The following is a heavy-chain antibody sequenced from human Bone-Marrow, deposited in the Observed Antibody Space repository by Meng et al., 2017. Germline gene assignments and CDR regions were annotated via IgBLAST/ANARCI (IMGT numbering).Heavy chain of an antibody. CDR1: GYNFPDYW. V-gene: IGHV1-2*06. CDR2: IDPKSGDT. J-gene: IGHJ4*02. D-gene: IGHD6-13*01. CDR3: ARDEDISAAGKLFGDY. Sequence: SVKVSCKPSGYNFPDYWLHWVRRAPGQGLEWMGRIDPKSGDTHYAQRFQGRVTMAGDTSISTAYMELSGLRSDDTAMYYCARDEDISAAGKLFGDYWGQGTLVTVSS.